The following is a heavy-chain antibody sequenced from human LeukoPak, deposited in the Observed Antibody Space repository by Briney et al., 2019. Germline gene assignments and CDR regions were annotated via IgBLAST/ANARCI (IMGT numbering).Heavy chain of an antibody. Sequence: SQTLSLTCTVSGGSISSGDFYWNWIRQHPGKGLEWIGYIYYSGTTYYNPSLKSRLIISLDTSKNQFSLKLNSVTAADTAVYYCARAPDCSGGSCRLHGFDYWGQGTLVTVSS. CDR2: IYYSGTT. CDR3: ARAPDCSGGSCRLHGFDY. D-gene: IGHD2-15*01. J-gene: IGHJ4*02. V-gene: IGHV4-31*03. CDR1: GGSISSGDFY.